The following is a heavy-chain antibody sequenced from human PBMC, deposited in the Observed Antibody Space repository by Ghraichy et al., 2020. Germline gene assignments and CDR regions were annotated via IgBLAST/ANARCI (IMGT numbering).Heavy chain of an antibody. V-gene: IGHV3-53*01. Sequence: GGSLRLSCTASGLTVSFNYMTWVRQAPGRGLEWVSFIYTGGNTHHADSVKGRFTISRDSSKNTLYLQMDTLRADDTAVYYCARGRTIYGVVNHFDYWGQGTLVTVSS. D-gene: IGHD3-3*01. CDR3: ARGRTIYGVVNHFDY. CDR1: GLTVSFNY. J-gene: IGHJ4*02. CDR2: IYTGGNT.